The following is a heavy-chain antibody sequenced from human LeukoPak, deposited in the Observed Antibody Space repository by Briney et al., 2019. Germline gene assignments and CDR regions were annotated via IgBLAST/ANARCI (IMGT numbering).Heavy chain of an antibody. J-gene: IGHJ4*02. Sequence: PGGSLRLSCAASGFTFSSYGMHWVRQAPGKGLEWVAFIRYDGSNKYYADSVKSRFTISRDNSKNTLYLQMNSLRAEDTAVYYCAKDPSYFDWLLSYFDYWGQGTLVTVSS. D-gene: IGHD3-9*01. CDR1: GFTFSSYG. CDR2: IRYDGSNK. V-gene: IGHV3-30*02. CDR3: AKDPSYFDWLLSYFDY.